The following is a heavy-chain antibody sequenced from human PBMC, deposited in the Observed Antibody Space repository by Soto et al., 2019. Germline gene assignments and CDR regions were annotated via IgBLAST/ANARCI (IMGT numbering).Heavy chain of an antibody. CDR3: ARPRTPHSTNYYFDY. CDR1: GGTFSSYA. V-gene: IGHV1-69*01. D-gene: IGHD6-13*01. Sequence: QVQLVQYGAEVKKPGSSVKVSCKASGGTFSSYAISWVRQAPGQGLEWMGGIIPIFGTANYAQKFQGRVTITADESTSTAYMELSSLRSEDTAVYYCARPRTPHSTNYYFDYWGQGTLVTVSS. CDR2: IIPIFGTA. J-gene: IGHJ4*02.